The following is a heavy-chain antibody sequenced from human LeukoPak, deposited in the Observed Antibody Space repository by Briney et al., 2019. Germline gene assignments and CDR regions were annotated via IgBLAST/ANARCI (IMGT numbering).Heavy chain of an antibody. D-gene: IGHD3-10*01. J-gene: IGHJ3*02. V-gene: IGHV5-51*01. Sequence: PGESLKISCKGSGYSFTSYWIGWVRQMPGKGLEWMGIIYPGDSDTRYSPSFQGQVTISADKSISTAYLQWSSLKASDTAMYYCVSQREYYYGSGSSYDAFDIWGQGTMVTVSS. CDR3: VSQREYYYGSGSSYDAFDI. CDR2: IYPGDSDT. CDR1: GYSFTSYW.